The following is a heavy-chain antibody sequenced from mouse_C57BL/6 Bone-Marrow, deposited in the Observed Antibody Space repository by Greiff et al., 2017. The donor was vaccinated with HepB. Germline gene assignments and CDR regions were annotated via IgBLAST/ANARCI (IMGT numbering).Heavy chain of an antibody. J-gene: IGHJ2*01. V-gene: IGHV5-17*01. CDR3: AKVYYGRNYIDY. D-gene: IGHD1-1*01. Sequence: EVQLQQSGGGLVKPGGSLKLSCAASGFTFSDYGMHWVRQAPEKGLEWVAYICSGSSTIYYADTVKGRFTISRDNAKNTLFLHMTNLRSADTAIYYSAKVYYGRNYIDYWGQGTTLTVSS. CDR2: ICSGSSTI. CDR1: GFTFSDYG.